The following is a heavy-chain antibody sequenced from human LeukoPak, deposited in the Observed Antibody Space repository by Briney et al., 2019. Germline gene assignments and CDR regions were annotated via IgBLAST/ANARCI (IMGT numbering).Heavy chain of an antibody. D-gene: IGHD3-3*01. J-gene: IGHJ5*02. Sequence: GASVTVSCKASGYTFTSYYMHWVRQAPGQGLEWLGLINPSGGSTSYAQKFQARVTMTRDMSTSTVYMELSSLRSEDTAVYYCARDQVTIFGVVKAALDPWGQGTLVTVSS. V-gene: IGHV1-46*01. CDR2: INPSGGST. CDR1: GYTFTSYY. CDR3: ARDQVTIFGVVKAALDP.